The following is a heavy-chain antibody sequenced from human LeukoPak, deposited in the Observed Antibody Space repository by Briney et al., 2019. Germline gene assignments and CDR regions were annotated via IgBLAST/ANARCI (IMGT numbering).Heavy chain of an antibody. CDR1: GGSISSSSYY. Sequence: PSETLSLTCTVSGGSISSSSYYWGWVRQPPGKGLEWIGRIRYTHTGSTYYNPSLKSRVTMSGDTSKNQFSLKVTSVTAAHTAVFYCARRPTSMNAFDIWGQGTMVTVSS. CDR2: IRYTHTGST. D-gene: IGHD2/OR15-2a*01. CDR3: ARRPTSMNAFDI. J-gene: IGHJ3*02. V-gene: IGHV4-39*01.